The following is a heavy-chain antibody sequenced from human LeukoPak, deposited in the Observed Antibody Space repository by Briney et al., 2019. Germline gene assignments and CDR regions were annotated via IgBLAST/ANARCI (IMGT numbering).Heavy chain of an antibody. Sequence: GASVKVSCKASGYTFTSYGISWVRQAPGQGLEWMGWISAYNGNTNYAQRLQGRVTMTTDTSTSTAYMELRSLRSDDTAVYYCARARGLYDILTGIDYWGQGTLVTVSS. V-gene: IGHV1-18*01. CDR1: GYTFTSYG. CDR3: ARARGLYDILTGIDY. J-gene: IGHJ4*02. D-gene: IGHD3-9*01. CDR2: ISAYNGNT.